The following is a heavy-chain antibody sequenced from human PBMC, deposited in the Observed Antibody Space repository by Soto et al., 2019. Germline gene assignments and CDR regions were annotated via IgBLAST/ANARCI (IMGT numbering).Heavy chain of an antibody. CDR3: ARVQRGYDFAY. CDR2: ISAYNGNT. CDR1: GYTFTSYG. V-gene: IGHV1-18*01. D-gene: IGHD5-12*01. Sequence: QVQLVQSGAEVKKPGASVKVSCKASGYTFTSYGINWVRQAPGQGLEWMGWISAYNGNTHYAQKLQGRVTMTTATSPSTAYMELRRLRSDDTAVYYCARVQRGYDFAYWGQGTLVTFSS. J-gene: IGHJ4*02.